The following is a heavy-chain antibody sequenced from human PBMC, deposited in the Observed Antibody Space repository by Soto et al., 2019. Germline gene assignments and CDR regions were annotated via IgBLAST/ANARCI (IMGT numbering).Heavy chain of an antibody. D-gene: IGHD1-26*01. CDR2: INHSGST. J-gene: IGHJ6*03. CDR3: ARKGDGSSSSWFGAPSGYYYYYYMDV. Sequence: SETLSLTCAVYGGSFSDYYWSWIRQPPGKGLEWIGEINHSGSTNYNPSLKSRVTISVDTSKNQFSLKLSSVTAADTAVYYCARKGDGSSSSWFGAPSGYYYYYYMDVWGKGTTVTVSS. V-gene: IGHV4-34*01. CDR1: GGSFSDYY.